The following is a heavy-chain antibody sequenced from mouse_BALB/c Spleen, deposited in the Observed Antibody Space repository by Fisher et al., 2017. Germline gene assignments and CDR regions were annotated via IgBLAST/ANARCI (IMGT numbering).Heavy chain of an antibody. Sequence: KFKGKATMTADTSSNTAYLQLSSLTSEDSAVYYCARDRASYYAMDYWGQGTSVTVSS. V-gene: IGHV1-63*02. CDR3: ARDRASYYAMDY. J-gene: IGHJ4*01. D-gene: IGHD3-1*01.